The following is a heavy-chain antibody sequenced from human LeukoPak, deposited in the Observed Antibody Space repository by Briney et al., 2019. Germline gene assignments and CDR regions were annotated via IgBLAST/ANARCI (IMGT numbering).Heavy chain of an antibody. CDR3: ARPGPGIAAAGTGRDAFDI. CDR2: IKQDGSEK. D-gene: IGHD6-13*01. Sequence: PGGSLRLSCAASGFTFSSYWMSWVRQAPGKGLEWVANIKQDGSEKYYVDSVKGRFTISRDNAKNSLYLQMNSLRAEDTAVYYCARPGPGIAAAGTGRDAFDIWGQGTVVTVSS. J-gene: IGHJ3*02. V-gene: IGHV3-7*01. CDR1: GFTFSSYW.